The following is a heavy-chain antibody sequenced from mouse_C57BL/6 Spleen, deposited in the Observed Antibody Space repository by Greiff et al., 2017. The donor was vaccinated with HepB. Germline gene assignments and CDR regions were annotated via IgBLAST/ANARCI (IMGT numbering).Heavy chain of an antibody. CDR2: ISSGGSYT. CDR1: GFTFSSYG. D-gene: IGHD1-1*01. Sequence: EVQGVESGGDLVKPGGSLKLSCAASGFTFSSYGMSWVRQTPDKRLEWVATISSGGSYTYYPDSVKGRFTISRDNAKNTLYLQMSSLKSEDTAMYYCARHIYYYGSSPYYFDYWGQGTTLTVSS. J-gene: IGHJ2*01. V-gene: IGHV5-6*01. CDR3: ARHIYYYGSSPYYFDY.